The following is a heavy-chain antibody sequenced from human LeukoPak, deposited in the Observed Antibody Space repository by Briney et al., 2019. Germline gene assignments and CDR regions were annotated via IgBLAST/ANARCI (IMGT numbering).Heavy chain of an antibody. CDR3: ARDLSIAARPDYFDY. CDR2: ISSSSSHI. J-gene: IGHJ4*02. CDR1: GFTFSSYS. V-gene: IGHV3-21*01. D-gene: IGHD6-6*01. Sequence: GGSLRLSCAASGFTFSSYSMNWVRQAPGKGLEWVSSISSSSSHIYYADSVKGRFTISRDNAKNSLYLQMNSLRAEDTAVYYCARDLSIAARPDYFDYWGQGTLVTVSS.